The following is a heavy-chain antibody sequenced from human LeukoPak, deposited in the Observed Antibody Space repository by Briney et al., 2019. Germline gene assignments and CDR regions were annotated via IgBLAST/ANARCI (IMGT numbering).Heavy chain of an antibody. CDR2: ISYDGSNK. D-gene: IGHD2-2*01. J-gene: IGHJ3*02. CDR3: ARDRYCSSTSCRDAFDI. Sequence: GGSLRLSCAASGFTLSTYGMHWVRQAPGKGLEWVAVISYDGSNKYYADSVKGRFTISRDNSKNTLYLQMNSLRAEDTAVYYCARDRYCSSTSCRDAFDIWGQGTMVTVSS. CDR1: GFTLSTYG. V-gene: IGHV3-30*19.